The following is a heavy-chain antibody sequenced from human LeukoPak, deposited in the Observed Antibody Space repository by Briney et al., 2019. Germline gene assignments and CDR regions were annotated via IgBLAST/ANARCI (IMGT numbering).Heavy chain of an antibody. CDR2: ISSSGSTI. J-gene: IGHJ6*03. CDR1: GFTFSSYS. CDR3: ARDGIAVAGYYYYYYYMDV. D-gene: IGHD6-19*01. V-gene: IGHV3-48*04. Sequence: PGGSLRLSCAASGFTFSSYSMSWIRQAPGKGLEWVSYISSSGSTIYYADSVKGRFTISRDNAKNSLYLQMNSLRAEDTAVYYCARDGIAVAGYYYYYYYMDVWGKGTTVTISS.